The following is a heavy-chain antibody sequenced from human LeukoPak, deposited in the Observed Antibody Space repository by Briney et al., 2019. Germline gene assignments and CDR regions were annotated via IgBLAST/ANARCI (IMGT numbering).Heavy chain of an antibody. Sequence: PSETLSLTCTVSGGSMTNYYWTWVRQYPGKGLEWFGYVYYTGSVNYNPSLKSRVTILVDSSKTHFSLNLSSVTAADTAVYYCARLAPVAHSGDYLGYFDYWGQGVPVTVSS. CDR2: VYYTGSV. CDR3: ARLAPVAHSGDYLGYFDY. V-gene: IGHV4-59*08. J-gene: IGHJ4*02. D-gene: IGHD4-17*01. CDR1: GGSMTNYY.